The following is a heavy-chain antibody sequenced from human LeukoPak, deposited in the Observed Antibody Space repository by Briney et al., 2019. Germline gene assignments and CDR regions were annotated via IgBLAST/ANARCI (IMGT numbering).Heavy chain of an antibody. D-gene: IGHD5-18*01. CDR2: IYHSGST. CDR1: GYSISSGYY. CDR3: ARSSRDTPYFDY. J-gene: IGHJ4*02. Sequence: SETLSLTCTVSGYSISSGYYWGWIRQSPGKGLEWIGSIYHSGSTYYNPSLKSRVTISVDTSKNQFSLKLSSVTAADTAVYYCARSSRDTPYFDYWGQGTLVTVSS. V-gene: IGHV4-38-2*02.